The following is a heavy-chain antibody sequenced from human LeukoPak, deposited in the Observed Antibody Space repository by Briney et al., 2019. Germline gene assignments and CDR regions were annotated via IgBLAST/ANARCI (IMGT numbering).Heavy chain of an antibody. CDR1: GGSISSGSYY. D-gene: IGHD2-15*01. Sequence: NPSETLSLTCTVSGGSISSGSYYWSWIRQPAGKGLEWIGRIYTSGSTNYNPSLKSRVTISVDTSKNQFSLKLSSVTAADTAVYYCARESSTLNWGQGTLVTVSS. V-gene: IGHV4-61*02. J-gene: IGHJ4*02. CDR3: ARESSTLN. CDR2: IYTSGST.